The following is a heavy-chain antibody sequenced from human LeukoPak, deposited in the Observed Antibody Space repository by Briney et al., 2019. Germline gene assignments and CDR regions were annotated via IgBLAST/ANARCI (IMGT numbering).Heavy chain of an antibody. CDR3: AKDLSNYYDSSRAFDI. J-gene: IGHJ3*02. CDR2: ISGRGGST. Sequence: GGSLRLSCAASGFIFSSYAMSWVRQAPGKGLEWVSLISGRGGSTYYADSVKGRFTVSRDNSKNTLYLQMNSLRAEDTAVYYCAKDLSNYYDSSRAFDIWGQGTMVTVSS. CDR1: GFIFSSYA. D-gene: IGHD3-22*01. V-gene: IGHV3-23*01.